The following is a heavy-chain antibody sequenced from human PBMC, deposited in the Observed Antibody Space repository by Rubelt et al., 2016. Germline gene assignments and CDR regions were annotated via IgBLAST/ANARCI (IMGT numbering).Heavy chain of an antibody. CDR2: IYSSGST. CDR1: GGSISSYY. J-gene: IGHJ4*02. V-gene: IGHV4-4*07. CDR3: ASRGRYYGSGSYPPRTGIVDY. Sequence: ESGPGLVKPSETLSLTCTVSGGSISSYYWSWIRQPAGKGLEWIGRIYSSGSTNYNPSLKSRVTISVDTSENQFSLTLSSVTAADTAVYYCASRGRYYGSGSYPPRTGIVDYWGQGTLVTVSS. D-gene: IGHD3-10*01.